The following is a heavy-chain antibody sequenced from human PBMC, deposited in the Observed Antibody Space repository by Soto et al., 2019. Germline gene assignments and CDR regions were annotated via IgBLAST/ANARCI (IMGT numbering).Heavy chain of an antibody. CDR1: GGSVSSGSYY. J-gene: IGHJ6*02. CDR3: ARGIEGWYQGRYYYGMDV. V-gene: IGHV4-61*01. Sequence: QVQLQESGPGLVKPSETLSLTCTVSGGSVSSGSYYWSWIRQPPGKGLEWIGYIYYSGSTNYNPSLKSRVTISVDTSKNQFPLKLSSVTAADPAVYYCARGIEGWYQGRYYYGMDVWGQGTTVTVSS. D-gene: IGHD6-19*01. CDR2: IYYSGST.